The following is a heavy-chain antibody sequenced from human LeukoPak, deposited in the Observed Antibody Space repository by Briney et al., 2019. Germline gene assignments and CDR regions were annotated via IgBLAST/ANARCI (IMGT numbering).Heavy chain of an antibody. CDR2: INSDGGST. J-gene: IGHJ4*02. D-gene: IGHD6-19*01. CDR1: GFTFSSYW. Sequence: GGSLRLSCAASGFTFSSYWMHWVRQAPGKGLVWVSRINSDGGSTSYADSVKGRFTISRDNAKNTLYLQMNSLRAEDTAVYYCARGRIAVAGRIDYWGQGTLVTVSS. V-gene: IGHV3-74*01. CDR3: ARGRIAVAGRIDY.